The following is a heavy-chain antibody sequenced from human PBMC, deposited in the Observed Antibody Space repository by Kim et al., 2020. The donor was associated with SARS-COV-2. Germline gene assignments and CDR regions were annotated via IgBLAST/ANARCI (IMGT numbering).Heavy chain of an antibody. CDR2: INHSGST. D-gene: IGHD2-15*01. V-gene: IGHV4-34*01. CDR3: ARPPRKLGYCSGGSCYRYYYGMDV. J-gene: IGHJ6*02. Sequence: SETLSLTCAVYGGSFSGYYWSWIRQPPGKGLEWIGEINHSGSTNYNPSLKSRVTISVDTSKNQFSLKLSSVTAADTAVYYCARPPRKLGYCSGGSCYRYYYGMDVWGQGTTVTVSS. CDR1: GGSFSGYY.